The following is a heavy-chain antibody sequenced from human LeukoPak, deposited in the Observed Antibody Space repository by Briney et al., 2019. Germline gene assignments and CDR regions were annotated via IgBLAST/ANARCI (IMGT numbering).Heavy chain of an antibody. J-gene: IGHJ4*02. CDR3: AGSWSPSWAYCGGDCYPGVDY. D-gene: IGHD2-21*02. Sequence: PSETLSLTCTVSGGSISSYYWSWIRQPPGKGLEWIGYIYYSGSTNYNPSLKSRVTISVDTSKNQFSLKLSSVTAADTAVYYCAGSWSPSWAYCGGDCYPGVDYWGQGTLVTVSS. CDR2: IYYSGST. V-gene: IGHV4-59*01. CDR1: GGSISSYY.